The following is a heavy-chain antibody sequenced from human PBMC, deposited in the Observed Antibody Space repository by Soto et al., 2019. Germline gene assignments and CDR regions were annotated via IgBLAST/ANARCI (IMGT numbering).Heavy chain of an antibody. V-gene: IGHV4-31*03. Sequence: QVQLQESGPGLVKPSQTLSLTCTVSGGSISSGDYYWSWIRHHPGKGLEWIGYLYYSGRTYYNPSLKSRVTISVDTAKNQFSLKLSSVTAADTAVYYCARWWSGSRQGFDPWGQGTLVTVSS. CDR1: GGSISSGDYY. CDR2: LYYSGRT. CDR3: ARWWSGSRQGFDP. J-gene: IGHJ5*02. D-gene: IGHD3-3*01.